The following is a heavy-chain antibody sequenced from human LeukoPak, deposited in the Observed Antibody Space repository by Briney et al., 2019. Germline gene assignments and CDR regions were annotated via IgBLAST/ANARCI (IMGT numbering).Heavy chain of an antibody. CDR1: GYTFTDCW. CDR2: INPNSGGT. J-gene: IGHJ4*02. V-gene: IGHV1-2*02. D-gene: IGHD3-10*01. CDR3: APGGAIDY. Sequence: ASVKVSCKASGYTFTDCWMHWVRQAPGQGLEWMGWINPNSGGTKYAQKFQGRVTMTRDTSISTAYMELSRLRSDDTAMYYCAPGGAIDYWGQGTLVTVSS.